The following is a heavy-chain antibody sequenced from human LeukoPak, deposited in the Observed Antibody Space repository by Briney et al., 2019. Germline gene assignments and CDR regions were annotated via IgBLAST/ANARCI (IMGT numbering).Heavy chain of an antibody. Sequence: GGSLRLSCAASGFTFSSYSMNWVRQAPEKGLEWVSYISSSSSTIYYADSVKGRFTISRDNAKNSLYLQMNSLRAEDTAVYYCARDLGSPYYYDSTGGYMDVWGKGTTVTVSS. CDR3: ARDLGSPYYYDSTGGYMDV. CDR1: GFTFSSYS. CDR2: ISSSSSTI. J-gene: IGHJ6*03. D-gene: IGHD3-22*01. V-gene: IGHV3-48*01.